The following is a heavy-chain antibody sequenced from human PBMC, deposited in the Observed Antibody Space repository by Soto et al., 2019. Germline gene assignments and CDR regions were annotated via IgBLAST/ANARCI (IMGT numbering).Heavy chain of an antibody. CDR3: ARKLTYYYDSSGYQPHWFDP. J-gene: IGHJ5*02. D-gene: IGHD3-22*01. Sequence: QVQLVQSGAEVKKPGPSVKVSCKASGGTFSSYAITWVRQAPGKGLGWWGGITPIFGTANYAQKFQGRVTITADESTSTAYMELSSLRSEDTAVYYCARKLTYYYDSSGYQPHWFDPWGQGTLVTVSS. CDR2: ITPIFGTA. V-gene: IGHV1-69*01. CDR1: GGTFSSYA.